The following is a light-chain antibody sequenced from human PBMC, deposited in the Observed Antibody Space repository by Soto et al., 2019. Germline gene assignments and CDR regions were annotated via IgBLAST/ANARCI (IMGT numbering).Light chain of an antibody. V-gene: IGKV1-9*01. CDR1: QGIDSY. CDR3: QQTRSYPST. J-gene: IGKJ4*01. Sequence: DIQMTQSPSSLSASVGERGTSTCRASQGIDSYVAWYQQRPGKVPQLLIYETSILQSGVSSRFSGSGSGTDFTLTISSLQAEDFATYYCQQTRSYPSTFGGGTKVDIK. CDR2: ETS.